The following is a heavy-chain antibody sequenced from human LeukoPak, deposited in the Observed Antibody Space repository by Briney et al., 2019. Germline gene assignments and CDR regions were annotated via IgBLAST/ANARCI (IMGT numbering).Heavy chain of an antibody. CDR2: IYWDDDK. CDR3: AHSYSSGWYSRPDAFDI. D-gene: IGHD6-19*01. Sequence: SGPTLVKPTQTLTLTCTFSGFSLSTSGVGVGWIRQPPGKALEWLALIYWDDDKRYSPSLKSRLTITKDTSKNQVVLTMTNMDPVDTATYYCAHSYSSGWYSRPDAFDIWGQGTMVPVSS. V-gene: IGHV2-5*02. CDR1: GFSLSTSGVG. J-gene: IGHJ3*02.